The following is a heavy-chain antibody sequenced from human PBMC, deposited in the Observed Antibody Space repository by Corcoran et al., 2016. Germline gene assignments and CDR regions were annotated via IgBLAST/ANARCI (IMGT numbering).Heavy chain of an antibody. CDR3: ARDVGLGSGWYGY. CDR2: IYSGGST. V-gene: IGHV3-53*01. CDR1: GFTVSSNY. Sequence: EVQLVESGGGLIQPGGSLRLSCAASGFTVSSNYMSWVRQAPGKGLEWVSVIYSGGSTYYADSVKGRFTISRDNSKNTLYLQMNSLGAEDTAVYYCARDVGLGSGWYGYWGQGTLVTVSS. D-gene: IGHD6-19*01. J-gene: IGHJ4*02.